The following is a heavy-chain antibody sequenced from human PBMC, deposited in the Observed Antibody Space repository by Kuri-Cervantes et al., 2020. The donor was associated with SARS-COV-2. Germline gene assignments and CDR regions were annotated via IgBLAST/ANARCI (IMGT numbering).Heavy chain of an antibody. V-gene: IGHV3-30*03. CDR1: GFTFSSYG. CDR3: ARALTIFSPGYFDY. J-gene: IGHJ4*02. D-gene: IGHD3-3*01. Sequence: GESLKISCAASGFTFSSYGMHWVRQAPGKGLEWVAVISYDGSNKYYADSVKGRFTISRDNSKNTLYLQMNSLRSEDTAVYYCARALTIFSPGYFDYWGQGTLVTVSS. CDR2: ISYDGSNK.